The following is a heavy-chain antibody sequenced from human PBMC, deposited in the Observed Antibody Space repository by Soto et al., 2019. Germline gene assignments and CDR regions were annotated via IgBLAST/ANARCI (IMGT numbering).Heavy chain of an antibody. Sequence: PGGSLRLSCAASGFTFSSYAMSWVRQAPGKGLEWVSAISGSGGSTYYADSVKGRFTISRDNSKNTLYLQMNSLRAEDTAVYYCASPQGFGEFYYYYGMDVWGQGTTVTVSS. CDR3: ASPQGFGEFYYYYGMDV. J-gene: IGHJ6*02. V-gene: IGHV3-23*01. CDR2: ISGSGGST. D-gene: IGHD3-10*01. CDR1: GFTFSSYA.